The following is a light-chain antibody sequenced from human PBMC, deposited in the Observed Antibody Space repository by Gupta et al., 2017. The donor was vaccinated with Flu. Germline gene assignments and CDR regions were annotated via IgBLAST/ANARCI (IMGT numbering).Light chain of an antibody. Sequence: QSALTHPASVSGSPGQSITISCTGTSSDVAAHDFVSWYQQHSGKAPKLISYEVSYRPSGVPNRFSGSKSGNTASLTISGLQAEDEADYYCSSYTTSATRAFGGGTTLTVL. J-gene: IGLJ3*02. V-gene: IGLV2-14*01. CDR1: SSDVAAHDF. CDR3: SSYTTSATRA. CDR2: EVS.